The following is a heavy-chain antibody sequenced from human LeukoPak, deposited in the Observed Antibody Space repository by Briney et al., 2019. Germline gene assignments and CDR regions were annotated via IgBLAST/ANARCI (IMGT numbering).Heavy chain of an antibody. CDR1: GYTFTGYY. V-gene: IGHV1-2*02. Sequence: ASVKVSCKASGYTFTGYYMHWVRQAPGQGLEWMGWINPNSGGTNYAQKFLGRVTMTRDTSISTAYMELSRLRSDDTAVYYCARDSSSWYNSFDYWGQGTLVTVSS. CDR2: INPNSGGT. D-gene: IGHD6-13*01. CDR3: ARDSSSWYNSFDY. J-gene: IGHJ4*02.